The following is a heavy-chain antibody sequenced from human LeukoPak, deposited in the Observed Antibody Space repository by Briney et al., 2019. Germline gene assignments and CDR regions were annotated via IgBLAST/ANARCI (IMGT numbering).Heavy chain of an antibody. J-gene: IGHJ4*02. D-gene: IGHD3-10*01. CDR2: IIPILGIA. Sequence: VASVKVSCKASGGTFSSYAISWVRQAPGQGLEWMGRIIPILGIANYAQKFQGRVTITADKSTSTAYMELSSLRSEDTAVYYCAVGVIGFGELLEYFDYWGQGTLVTVSS. CDR3: AVGVIGFGELLEYFDY. V-gene: IGHV1-69*04. CDR1: GGTFSSYA.